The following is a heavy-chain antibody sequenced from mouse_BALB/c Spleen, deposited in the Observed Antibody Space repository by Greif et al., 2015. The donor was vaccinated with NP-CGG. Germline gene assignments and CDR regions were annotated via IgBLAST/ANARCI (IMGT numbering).Heavy chain of an antibody. CDR1: GFTFSSYA. V-gene: IGHV5-6-5*01. CDR2: ISSGGST. J-gene: IGHJ4*01. Sequence: EVKLMESGGGLVKPGGSLKLSCAASGFTFSSYAMSWVRQTPEKRLEWVASISSGGSTYYPDSVKGRFTISRDNARNILYLQMSSLRSEDTAMYYCARGLWGYDDNYAMDYWGQGTSVTVSS. CDR3: ARGLWGYDDNYAMDY. D-gene: IGHD2-2*01.